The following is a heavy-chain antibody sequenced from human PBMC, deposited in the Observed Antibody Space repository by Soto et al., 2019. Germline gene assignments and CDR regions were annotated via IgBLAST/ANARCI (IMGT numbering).Heavy chain of an antibody. CDR3: AREGFGDCSGGSCYSRQDY. D-gene: IGHD2-15*01. CDR2: IYSGGST. V-gene: IGHV3-66*01. CDR1: GFTVSSNY. J-gene: IGHJ4*02. Sequence: EVQLVESGGGLVQPGGSLRLSCAASGFTVSSNYMSWVRQAPGKGLEWVSVIYSGGSTYYADSVKGRFTISRDHSKNTLYLQMNSLRAEDTAVYYCAREGFGDCSGGSCYSRQDYWGQGTLVTVSS.